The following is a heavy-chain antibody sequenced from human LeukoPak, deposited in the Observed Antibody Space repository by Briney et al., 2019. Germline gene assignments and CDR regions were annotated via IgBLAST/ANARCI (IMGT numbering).Heavy chain of an antibody. D-gene: IGHD4-17*01. Sequence: GGSLRLSCAASGFTFSSYAMHWVRQAPGKGLEWVAVISYAGNNKYYADSVKGRFTISRDNSKNSLYLQMNSLRAEDTAVYYCARATVTTFNWFDPWGQGTVVTVSS. CDR2: ISYAGNNK. J-gene: IGHJ5*02. V-gene: IGHV3-30*04. CDR1: GFTFSSYA. CDR3: ARATVTTFNWFDP.